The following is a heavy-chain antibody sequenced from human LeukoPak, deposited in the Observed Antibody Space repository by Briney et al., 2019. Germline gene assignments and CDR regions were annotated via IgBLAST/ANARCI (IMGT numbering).Heavy chain of an antibody. CDR3: AHRRSGYDYDY. Sequence: SGPTLVKPTQTLTLTCTFSGFSLSTSGMGVGWIRQPPGKALEWLALIYWDDDKRYSPSLKSRLTITKDTSKNQVFLTMTNMDPVDTATYYCAHRRSGYDYDYWGQGTLVAVSS. CDR2: IYWDDDK. CDR1: GFSLSTSGMG. J-gene: IGHJ4*02. D-gene: IGHD5-12*01. V-gene: IGHV2-5*02.